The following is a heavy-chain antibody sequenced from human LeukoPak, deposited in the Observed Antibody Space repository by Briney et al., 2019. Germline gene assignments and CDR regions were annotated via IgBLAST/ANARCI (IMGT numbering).Heavy chain of an antibody. CDR1: GFTFSNYE. V-gene: IGHV3-15*01. CDR2: IKIKTDGGTT. D-gene: IGHD3-10*01. J-gene: IGHJ4*02. Sequence: GGSLRLSCAASGFTFSNYEMNCFRQAPGKGLEWVGRIKIKTDGGTTDYAAPVKGRFTISRDDSKNTLYLQMNSLKTEDTAVYYCPTDRAYYGSGSYYADFDYWGQGTLVTVSS. CDR3: PTDRAYYGSGSYYADFDY.